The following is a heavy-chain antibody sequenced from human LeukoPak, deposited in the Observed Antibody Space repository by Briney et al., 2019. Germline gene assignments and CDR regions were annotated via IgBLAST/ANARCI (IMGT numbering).Heavy chain of an antibody. J-gene: IGHJ4*02. CDR2: ISSSSSYI. CDR3: AKDYRSGGSCYSPQGYFDY. V-gene: IGHV3-21*04. Sequence: GGSLRLSCAASGFTFSSYSMNWVRQAPGKGLEWVSSISSSSSYIYYADSVKGRFTISRDNAKNSLYLQMNSLRAEDTAVYYCAKDYRSGGSCYSPQGYFDYWGQGTLVTVSS. D-gene: IGHD2-15*01. CDR1: GFTFSSYS.